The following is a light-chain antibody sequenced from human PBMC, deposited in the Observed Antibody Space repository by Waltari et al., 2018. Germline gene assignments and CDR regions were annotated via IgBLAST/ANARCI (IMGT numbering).Light chain of an antibody. Sequence: QSVLTQPPSVSAAPGQRVPISCSGGSSNIGNNSVSWYRQFPGTPPKLLIHEKSERPSGIPGRFSGSKSGTSATLDITGLQAGDEADYYCGTWDSSLSGAVFGGGTHLTVL. CDR1: SSNIGNNS. CDR3: GTWDSSLSGAV. J-gene: IGLJ7*01. V-gene: IGLV1-51*02. CDR2: EKS.